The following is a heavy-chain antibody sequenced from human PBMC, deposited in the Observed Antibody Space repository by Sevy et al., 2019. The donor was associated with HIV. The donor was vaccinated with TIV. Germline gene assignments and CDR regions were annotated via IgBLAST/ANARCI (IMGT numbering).Heavy chain of an antibody. D-gene: IGHD3-10*01. J-gene: IGHJ3*02. Sequence: GGSLRLSCAASGFTFSSYAMHWVRQAPGKGLEWVAVISYDGSSKYYGDSVKGRFTISRDNSKSTLYLQMNSLRAEDTAVYYCARSTMVRGVTNAFDIWGQGTMVTVSS. CDR3: ARSTMVRGVTNAFDI. CDR2: ISYDGSSK. CDR1: GFTFSSYA. V-gene: IGHV3-30-3*01.